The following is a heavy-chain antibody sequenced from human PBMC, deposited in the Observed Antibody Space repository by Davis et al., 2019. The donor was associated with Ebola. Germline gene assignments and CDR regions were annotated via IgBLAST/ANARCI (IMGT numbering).Heavy chain of an antibody. Sequence: ASVKVSCKASGYTFTSYAMHWVRQAPGQRLEWMGWINAVNGNTKYSQKFQGRVTITRDPSASTAYLELRSLRSEDTAVYYCARMITMVQGVMFPDAFDIWGQGTMVTVSS. V-gene: IGHV1-3*01. CDR2: INAVNGNT. CDR3: ARMITMVQGVMFPDAFDI. CDR1: GYTFTSYA. J-gene: IGHJ3*02. D-gene: IGHD3-10*01.